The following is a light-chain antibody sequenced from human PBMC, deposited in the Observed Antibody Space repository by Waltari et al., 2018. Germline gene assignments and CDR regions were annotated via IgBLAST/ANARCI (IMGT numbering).Light chain of an antibody. CDR3: QSYDKILSAWV. Sequence: QSVLTQPPSVSGAPGQRVTVSCTGSTSNTGAGYDVQWYQPFPGRAPKLVIYANTYRPSGGPDRFSATKSGSSASLAITGLQAEDEADYYCQSYDKILSAWVFGGGTKLTVL. V-gene: IGLV1-40*01. CDR1: TSNTGAGYD. J-gene: IGLJ3*02. CDR2: ANT.